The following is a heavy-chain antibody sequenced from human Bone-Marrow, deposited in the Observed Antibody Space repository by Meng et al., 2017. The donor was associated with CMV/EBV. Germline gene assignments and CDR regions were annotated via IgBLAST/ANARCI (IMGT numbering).Heavy chain of an antibody. Sequence: GESLKISCAASGFTFSSYAMGWVRQAPGKGLEWVAFIRYDGSNKYYADSVKGRFTISRDNSKNTLYLQMNSLRAEDTAVYYCAKVRGFVVVPAADWGQGTLVTVSS. V-gene: IGHV3-30*02. D-gene: IGHD2-2*01. J-gene: IGHJ4*02. CDR3: AKVRGFVVVPAAD. CDR1: GFTFSSYA. CDR2: IRYDGSNK.